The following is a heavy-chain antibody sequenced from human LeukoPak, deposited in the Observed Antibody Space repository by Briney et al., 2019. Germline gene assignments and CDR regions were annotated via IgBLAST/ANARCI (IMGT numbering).Heavy chain of an antibody. D-gene: IGHD3-22*01. CDR2: INPNSGGT. V-gene: IGHV1-2*02. CDR3: ARGYYYDSSGYYCFDY. CDR1: GYTFTGYY. J-gene: IGHJ4*02. Sequence: ASVKVSCKASGYTFTGYYMHWVRQAPGQGLEWMGWINPNSGGTNYAQKFQGRVTMTRDTSIGTAYMELSRLRSDDTAVYYCARGYYYDSSGYYCFDYWGQGTLVTVSS.